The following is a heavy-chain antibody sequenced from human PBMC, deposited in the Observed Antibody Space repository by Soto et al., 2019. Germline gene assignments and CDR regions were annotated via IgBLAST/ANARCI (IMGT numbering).Heavy chain of an antibody. CDR3: ARGMLPGSFDI. CDR1: GGSFSGYY. V-gene: IGHV4-34*01. CDR2: INHSGST. J-gene: IGHJ3*02. Sequence: PSETLSLTCAVYGGSFSGYYWSWIRQPPGKGLEWIGEINHSGSTNYNPSLKSRVTISVDTSKNQFSLKLSSVTAADTAVYYCARGMLPGSFDIWVQGTMVTVSS. D-gene: IGHD2-15*01.